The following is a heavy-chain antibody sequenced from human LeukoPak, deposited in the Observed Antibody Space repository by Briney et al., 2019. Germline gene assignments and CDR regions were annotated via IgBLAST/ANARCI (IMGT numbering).Heavy chain of an antibody. V-gene: IGHV4-34*01. Sequence: SETLSLTCAVYGGSFSGYYWSWIRQPPGKGLEWIGEINHSGSTNYNPSLKSRVTISVDTSKNQFSLKLSSVTAADTAVYYCAGGGRVKYYYYYYGMDVWGQGTTVTVSS. CDR2: INHSGST. D-gene: IGHD3-10*01. J-gene: IGHJ6*02. CDR1: GGSFSGYY. CDR3: AGGGRVKYYYYYYGMDV.